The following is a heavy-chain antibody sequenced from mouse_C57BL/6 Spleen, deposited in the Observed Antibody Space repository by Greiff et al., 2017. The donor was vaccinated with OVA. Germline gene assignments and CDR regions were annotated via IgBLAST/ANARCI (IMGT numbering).Heavy chain of an antibody. CDR3: ALYYRYWYFDV. D-gene: IGHD2-1*01. J-gene: IGHJ1*03. CDR1: GYTFTDYN. Sequence: EVKLVESGPELVKPGASVKMSCKASGYTFTDYNMHWVKQSHGKSLEWIGYINPNNGGTSYNQKFKGKATLTVNKSSSTAYMELRSLTSEDSAVYYCALYYRYWYFDVWGTGTTVTVSS. CDR2: INPNNGGT. V-gene: IGHV1-22*01.